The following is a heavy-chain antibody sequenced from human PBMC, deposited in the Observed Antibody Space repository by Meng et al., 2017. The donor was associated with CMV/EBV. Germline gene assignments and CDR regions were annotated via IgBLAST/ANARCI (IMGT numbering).Heavy chain of an antibody. V-gene: IGHV4-59*01. Sequence: SETLSLTCTVSGVSISSYYWSWIRQPPGKGLEWIGYIYYSGSTNYNHSLKSRVTISVDTSKNQFSLKLSSVTAADTGVYYCARDAPPRGYYFDYWGQGTLVTVSS. CDR2: IYYSGST. CDR1: GVSISSYY. CDR3: ARDAPPRGYYFDY. J-gene: IGHJ4*02.